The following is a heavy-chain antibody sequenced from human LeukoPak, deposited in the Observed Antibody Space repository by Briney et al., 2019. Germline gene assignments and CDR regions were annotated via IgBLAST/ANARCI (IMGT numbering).Heavy chain of an antibody. CDR3: ARDGAMVRGVYNWFDP. CDR2: IKQDGSEK. V-gene: IGHV3-7*03. CDR1: GFTLSSYW. Sequence: PGGSLRLACAASGFTLSSYWMSSVRQAPGKGQGRVANIKQDGSEKYYVDSVKGRFTISRDNAKNSLYLQMNSLRAEDTAVYYCARDGAMVRGVYNWFDPWGQGTLVTVSS. J-gene: IGHJ5*02. D-gene: IGHD3-10*01.